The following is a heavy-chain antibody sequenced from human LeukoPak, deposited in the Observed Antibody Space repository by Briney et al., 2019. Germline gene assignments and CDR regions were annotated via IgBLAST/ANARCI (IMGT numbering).Heavy chain of an antibody. J-gene: IGHJ4*02. CDR2: ISSSSSTI. CDR3: VVASIPYFDY. CDR1: GFTFNTYA. Sequence: PGGSLRLSCAASGFTFNTYAMNWVRQAPGTGLEWVSYISSSSSTIYYADSVKGRFTISRDNAKNSLYLQMNSLRAEDMAVYYCVVASIPYFDYWGQGTLVTVSS. V-gene: IGHV3-48*01. D-gene: IGHD5-12*01.